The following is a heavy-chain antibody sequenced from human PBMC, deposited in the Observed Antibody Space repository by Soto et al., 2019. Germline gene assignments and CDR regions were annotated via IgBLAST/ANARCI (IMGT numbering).Heavy chain of an antibody. CDR2: MNTNTNTT. CDR3: AREVVETSSLWLDP. D-gene: IGHD6-6*01. CDR1: GYTFTSYG. Sequence: GASVKVSCKASGYTFTSYGISWERQAPGQGLEWIGWMNTNTNTTDSAEVFEGRVSLTWDTSISTAYMQLNSLKIDDTAVYYRAREVVETSSLWLDPWGRGTLVTVAS. V-gene: IGHV1-8*02. J-gene: IGHJ5*02.